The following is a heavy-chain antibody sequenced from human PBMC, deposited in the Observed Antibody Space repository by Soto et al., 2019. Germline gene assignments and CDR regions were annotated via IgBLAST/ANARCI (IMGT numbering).Heavy chain of an antibody. D-gene: IGHD2-2*01. Sequence: GESLKISCKGSGYSFTNYWITWVRQMPGKGLESMGRIDPGDSYTNYSPSFQGHVTISADKSISTAYLQWSSLKASDTAMYYCATLSCSRTTCYYGMGVWGQGTTVTVSS. CDR1: GYSFTNYW. J-gene: IGHJ6*02. CDR2: IDPGDSYT. V-gene: IGHV5-10-1*01. CDR3: ATLSCSRTTCYYGMGV.